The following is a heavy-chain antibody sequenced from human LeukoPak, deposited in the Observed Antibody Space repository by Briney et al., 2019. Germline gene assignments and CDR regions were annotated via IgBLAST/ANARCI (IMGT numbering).Heavy chain of an antibody. CDR1: GFTFSSYA. Sequence: GGSLRLSCTASGFTFSSYAMSWVRQAPGRGLEWVSFISGSGGNTYYADSVKGRFTISRDNSKNTLYLQMNSLRAEDTAVYYCASSGYSYGPYGYYFDYWGQGTLVTVSS. CDR2: ISGSGGNT. CDR3: ASSGYSYGPYGYYFDY. J-gene: IGHJ4*02. V-gene: IGHV3-23*01. D-gene: IGHD5-18*01.